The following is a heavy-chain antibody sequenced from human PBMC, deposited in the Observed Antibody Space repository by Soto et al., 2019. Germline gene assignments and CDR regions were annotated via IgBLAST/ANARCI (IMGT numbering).Heavy chain of an antibody. CDR1: EYSFTNYW. J-gene: IGHJ6*02. D-gene: IGHD6-13*01. CDR3: ATSLVARASNCSYDMEI. V-gene: IGHV5-51*01. Sequence: GESLKISCKGSEYSFTNYWIGWVRQMPGKGLEWMGIIYPGDSDTRYSPSFEGQVTISADKSISTAYLQWSSLKASDTAMYYCATSLVARASNCSYDMEIWGQETRFAVSS. CDR2: IYPGDSDT.